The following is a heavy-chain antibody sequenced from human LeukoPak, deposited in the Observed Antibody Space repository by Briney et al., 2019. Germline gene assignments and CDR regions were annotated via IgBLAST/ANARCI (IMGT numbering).Heavy chain of an antibody. J-gene: IGHJ4*02. CDR1: GFTFSSYS. CDR3: ARVGQQLVRPDY. V-gene: IGHV3-21*01. CDR2: ISSSSSYI. D-gene: IGHD6-13*01. Sequence: GGSLRLSCAAPGFTFSSYSMNWVRQAPGKRLEWVSSISSSSSYIYYADSVKSRFTISRDNAKNSLYLQMNSLRAEDTAVYYCARVGQQLVRPDYWGQGTLVTVSS.